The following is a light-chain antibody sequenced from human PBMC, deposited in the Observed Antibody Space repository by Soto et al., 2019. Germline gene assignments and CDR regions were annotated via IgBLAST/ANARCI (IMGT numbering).Light chain of an antibody. Sequence: DIVMTQSPDSLSVSLGERATINCNSSQTILSTSNNRKYLAWYQQKLGQPPKLIIYWTSIRESGVPDRFSGSGSGTDFSRTFSSLQAEDVAVYYCQQYYSTPYTFGQGTKLDIK. J-gene: IGKJ2*01. CDR2: WTS. CDR1: QTILSTSNNRKY. V-gene: IGKV4-1*01. CDR3: QQYYSTPYT.